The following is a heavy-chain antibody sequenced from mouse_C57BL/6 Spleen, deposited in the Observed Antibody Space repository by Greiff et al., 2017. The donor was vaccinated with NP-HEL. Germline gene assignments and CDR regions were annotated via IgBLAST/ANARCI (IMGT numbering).Heavy chain of an antibody. Sequence: VQLQQSGAELVKPGASVKLSCTASGFNIKDYYMHWVKQRTEQGLEWIGRIDPEDGETKYDPKFQGKATITADTSSNTAYLQLSSLTSEDTAVYYCARLDSSGYGFAYWGQGTLVTVSA. V-gene: IGHV14-2*01. D-gene: IGHD3-2*02. CDR3: ARLDSSGYGFAY. J-gene: IGHJ3*01. CDR1: GFNIKDYY. CDR2: IDPEDGET.